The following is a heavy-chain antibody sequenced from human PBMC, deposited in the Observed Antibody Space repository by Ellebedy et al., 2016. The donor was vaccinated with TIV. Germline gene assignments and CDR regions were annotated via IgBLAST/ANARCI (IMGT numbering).Heavy chain of an antibody. Sequence: SETLSLTCTVSGGSISSSSYYWGWIRQPPGKGLEWIGSINFSGRTYYNPSLKSRLTISIDTSRDQFSLKLNSVTAADTAVYYCARGGASFSDYWGQGILVTVSS. J-gene: IGHJ4*02. V-gene: IGHV4-39*07. CDR2: INFSGRT. CDR3: ARGGASFSDY. D-gene: IGHD1-26*01. CDR1: GGSISSSSYY.